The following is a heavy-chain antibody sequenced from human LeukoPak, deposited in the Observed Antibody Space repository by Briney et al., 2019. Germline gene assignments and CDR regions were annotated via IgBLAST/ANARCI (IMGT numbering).Heavy chain of an antibody. V-gene: IGHV1-18*01. CDR3: ARAQDIVVVPAAIPIGYFGY. CDR2: ISAYNGNT. J-gene: IGHJ4*02. CDR1: GYTFTSYG. D-gene: IGHD2-2*02. Sequence: ASVKVSCKASGYTFTSYGISWVRQAPGQGLEWMGWISAYNGNTNYAQKLQGRVTMTTDTSTSTAYMELRSLRSDDTAVYYCARAQDIVVVPAAIPIGYFGYWGQGTLVTVSS.